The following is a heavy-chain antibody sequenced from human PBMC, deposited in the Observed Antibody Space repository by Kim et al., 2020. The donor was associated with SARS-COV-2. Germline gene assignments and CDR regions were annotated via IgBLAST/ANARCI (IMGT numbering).Heavy chain of an antibody. J-gene: IGHJ5*02. CDR3: ASPDIVVVPAAANWFDP. D-gene: IGHD2-2*01. V-gene: IGHV3-30*01. Sequence: VKGRFTISRDNSKNTLYLQMNSLRAEDTAVYYCASPDIVVVPAAANWFDPWGQGTLVTVSS.